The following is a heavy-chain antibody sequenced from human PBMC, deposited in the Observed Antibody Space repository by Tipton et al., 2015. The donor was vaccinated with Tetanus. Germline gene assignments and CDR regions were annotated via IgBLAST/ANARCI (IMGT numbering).Heavy chain of an antibody. CDR1: GYSFTNYW. D-gene: IGHD3-3*01. Sequence: QLVQSGAEVSKPGESLKISCKTSGYSFTNYWIGWVRQMPGKGLEWVGIIYPGDSDTRYSPSFQGQVTISADKSNSTAYLQWTSLKASDTAIYYCARHFGEMLYAPFRFDPWGQGTLVTVSS. CDR3: ARHFGEMLYAPFRFDP. J-gene: IGHJ5*02. V-gene: IGHV5-51*01. CDR2: IYPGDSDT.